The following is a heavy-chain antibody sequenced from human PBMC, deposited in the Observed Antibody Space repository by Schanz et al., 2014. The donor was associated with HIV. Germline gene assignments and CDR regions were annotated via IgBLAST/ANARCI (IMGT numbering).Heavy chain of an antibody. D-gene: IGHD3-22*01. J-gene: IGHJ4*02. CDR2: ISGSGGST. Sequence: EVQLLESGGGLVQPGGSLRLSCVDSGVTFSTYAMSWVRQSPGKGLEWVSSISGSGGSTYYADSVKGRFTISRDNSKTTVYLQLSSLRAEDTAIYYCARGRGTYNSGYYDPLDYWGQGTLVTVSP. V-gene: IGHV3-23*01. CDR3: ARGRGTYNSGYYDPLDY. CDR1: GVTFSTYA.